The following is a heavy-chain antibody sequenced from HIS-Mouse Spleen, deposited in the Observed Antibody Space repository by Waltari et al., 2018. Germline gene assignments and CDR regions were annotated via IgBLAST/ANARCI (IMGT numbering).Heavy chain of an antibody. CDR2: MYYSGST. Sequence: QLQLQESGPGLVKPSETLSLTCTVSGGSISSSSYYWGWIRQPPGKGLEWIGSMYYSGSTYYNPSLKSRVTISVDTSKNQFSLKLSSVTAADTAVYYCARIVVVTASIDYWGQGTLVTVSS. D-gene: IGHD2-21*02. CDR3: ARIVVVTASIDY. V-gene: IGHV4-39*07. J-gene: IGHJ4*02. CDR1: GGSISSSSYY.